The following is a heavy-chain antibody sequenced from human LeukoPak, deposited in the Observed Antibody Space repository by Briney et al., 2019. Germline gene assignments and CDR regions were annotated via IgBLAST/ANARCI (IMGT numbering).Heavy chain of an antibody. Sequence: GGSLRLSCAASGFTFSSYGMHWVRQAPGKGLEWVAVISYDGSNKYYADSVKGRFTISRDNSKNTLYLQMNSLRAEDTAVYYCAKQAGSGYYAPSPGDYMDVWGKGTTVTVSS. CDR1: GFTFSSYG. V-gene: IGHV3-30*18. J-gene: IGHJ6*03. CDR2: ISYDGSNK. CDR3: AKQAGSGYYAPSPGDYMDV. D-gene: IGHD3-22*01.